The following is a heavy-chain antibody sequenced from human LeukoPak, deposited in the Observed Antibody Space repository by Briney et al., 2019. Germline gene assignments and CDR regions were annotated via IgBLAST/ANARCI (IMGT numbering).Heavy chain of an antibody. CDR1: GYTFTSYG. V-gene: IGHV1-46*01. J-gene: IGHJ5*02. Sequence: GASVKVSCKASGYTFTSYGISWVRQAPGQGLEWMGMINPSGGSTSYAQKFQGRVTMTRDTSTSTVYMELSSLRSEDTAVYYCARDYSNYDLNWFDPWGQGTLVTVSS. CDR3: ARDYSNYDLNWFDP. CDR2: INPSGGST. D-gene: IGHD4-11*01.